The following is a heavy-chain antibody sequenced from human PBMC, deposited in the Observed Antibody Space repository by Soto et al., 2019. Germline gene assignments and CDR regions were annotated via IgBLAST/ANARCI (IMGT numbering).Heavy chain of an antibody. CDR1: GYSFTSYW. V-gene: IGHV5-51*01. J-gene: IGHJ4*02. CDR3: ARLPCSSTSCHAVAGHFGY. D-gene: IGHD2-2*01. CDR2: IYPGDSDT. Sequence: GESLKISCKGSGYSFTSYWIGWVRQMPGKGLEWMGIIYPGDSDTRYSPSFQGQVTISADKSISTAYLQWSSLKASDTAMYYCARLPCSSTSCHAVAGHFGYWGQGTLVTVSS.